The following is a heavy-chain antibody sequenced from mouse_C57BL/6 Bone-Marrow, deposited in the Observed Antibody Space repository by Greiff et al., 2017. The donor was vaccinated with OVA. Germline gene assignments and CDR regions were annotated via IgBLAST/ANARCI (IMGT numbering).Heavy chain of an antibody. CDR1: GYTFTSYW. J-gene: IGHJ3*01. D-gene: IGHD5-5*01. V-gene: IGHV1-64*01. CDR3: ASYPAWVAY. Sequence: QVQLQQPGAELVKPGASVKLSCKASGYTFTSYWMHWVKPRPGQGLAWIGMIHPNSGSTNYNEKFKSKATLTVDKSSSTAYMQLSSVTSEDSAVYYCASYPAWVAYWGQGTLVTVSA. CDR2: IHPNSGST.